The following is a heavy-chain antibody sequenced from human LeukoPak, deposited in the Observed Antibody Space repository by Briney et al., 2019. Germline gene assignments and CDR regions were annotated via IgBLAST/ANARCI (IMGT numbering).Heavy chain of an antibody. Sequence: GGSLRLSCAASGFTFSSYEMNWVRQAPGKGLEWVSYISSSGSTIYYAAYVKGRFTITRDNAKNSLYLQMNSLRAEDTAVYYCARLVGATDYWGQGTLVTVSS. J-gene: IGHJ4*02. CDR3: ARLVGATDY. CDR2: ISSSGSTI. D-gene: IGHD1-26*01. CDR1: GFTFSSYE. V-gene: IGHV3-48*03.